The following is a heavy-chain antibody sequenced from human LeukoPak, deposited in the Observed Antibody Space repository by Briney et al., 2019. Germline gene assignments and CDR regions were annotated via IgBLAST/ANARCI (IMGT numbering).Heavy chain of an antibody. D-gene: IGHD2-15*01. CDR1: GFTFSSYA. J-gene: IGHJ6*03. CDR3: AREVVADYYYYMDV. V-gene: IGHV3-30*04. Sequence: GRSLRLSCAASGFTFSSYAMHWVRQAPGKGLEWVAVISYDGSNKYYADSVKGRFTISRDNSKNTLYLQMNSLRAEDTAVYYCAREVVADYYYYMDVWGKGTTVTVSS. CDR2: ISYDGSNK.